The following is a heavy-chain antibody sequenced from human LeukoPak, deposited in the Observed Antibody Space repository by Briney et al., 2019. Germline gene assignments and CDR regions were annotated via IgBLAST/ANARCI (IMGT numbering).Heavy chain of an antibody. CDR1: GYTFTSYG. V-gene: IGHV1-18*01. D-gene: IGHD3-10*01. J-gene: IGHJ4*02. Sequence: GASVKVSCKASGYTFTSYGITWVRQAPGQGLEWMGWISAYNGNTNYVQKLQGRVTVTTDTSTSTAYMELRSLRSDDTAVYYCARDQRVVRGIIIGNYFDYWGQGTLVTVSS. CDR3: ARDQRVVRGIIIGNYFDY. CDR2: ISAYNGNT.